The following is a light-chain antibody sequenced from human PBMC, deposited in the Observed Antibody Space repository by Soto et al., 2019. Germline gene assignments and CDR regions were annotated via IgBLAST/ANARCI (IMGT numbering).Light chain of an antibody. J-gene: IGKJ5*01. Sequence: IVRTQSPATLSVSPGERATLSFRASQSINSNLAWYQQKPGQAPRLLIYAASIRATGIPARFSGSGSGTEFTLSISSLQSEDSAVYYCKQYKEWPPFTFGQGTRLEIK. CDR2: AAS. CDR1: QSINSN. V-gene: IGKV3-15*01. CDR3: KQYKEWPPFT.